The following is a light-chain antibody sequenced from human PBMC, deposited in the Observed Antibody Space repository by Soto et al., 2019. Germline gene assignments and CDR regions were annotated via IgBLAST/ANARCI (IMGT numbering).Light chain of an antibody. J-gene: IGLJ3*02. Sequence: QSVLTQPPSVSGAPGQRVTISCTGSSSNIGAGYDVHWYQQFPGTAPKLLIYGNSNRPSGVPDRFSGSKSGTSASLAITGLQAEDEADYYCYSAADNNLGVFGGGTKLTVL. CDR1: SSNIGAGYD. V-gene: IGLV1-40*01. CDR2: GNS. CDR3: YSAADNNLGV.